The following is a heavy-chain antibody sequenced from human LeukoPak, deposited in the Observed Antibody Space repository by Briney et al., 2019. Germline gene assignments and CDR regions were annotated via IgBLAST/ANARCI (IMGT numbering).Heavy chain of an antibody. CDR2: IYNSGST. CDR1: GSSISRGSYY. D-gene: IGHD3-10*01. CDR3: ARQTFGVLYFDS. V-gene: IGHV4-61*02. J-gene: IGHJ4*02. Sequence: SETLSLTCSVSGSSISRGSYYWNWIRQPAGKGLEWMGRIYNSGSTNYNPSLKSRVTISTDMSKNQFSLKLTSVTAADTAVYYCARQTFGVLYFDSWGQGTLAIVSS.